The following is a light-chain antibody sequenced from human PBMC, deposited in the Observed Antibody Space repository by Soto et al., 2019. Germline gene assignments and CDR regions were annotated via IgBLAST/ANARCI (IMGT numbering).Light chain of an antibody. J-gene: IGKJ1*01. V-gene: IGKV3-20*01. CDR2: GAS. Sequence: ESVLTHAPGTLSLYPGERATLSCRASQSVSSSYLAWYQQKPGQAPRLLIYGASSRATGIPDRFSGSGSGTDFTLTISRLEPEDFAVYYCQQYGSSPRRTFGQGTKVDIK. CDR1: QSVSSSY. CDR3: QQYGSSPRRT.